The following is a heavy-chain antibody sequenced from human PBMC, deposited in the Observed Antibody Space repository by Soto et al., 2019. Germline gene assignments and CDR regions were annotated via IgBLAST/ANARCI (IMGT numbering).Heavy chain of an antibody. J-gene: IGHJ4*02. CDR2: IIPIFGTA. V-gene: IGHV1-69*01. D-gene: IGHD3-22*01. CDR3: ATAPYLLTGGSSGYTDHFDS. Sequence: QVQLVQSGAEVKKPGSSVKVSCKASGGTFSSYAISWVRQAPGQGLEWMGGIIPIFGTANYAQKFQGRVTMTADESTSTAYMELISLRSEDTAVYYCATAPYLLTGGSSGYTDHFDSWGQGTLVTVSS. CDR1: GGTFSSYA.